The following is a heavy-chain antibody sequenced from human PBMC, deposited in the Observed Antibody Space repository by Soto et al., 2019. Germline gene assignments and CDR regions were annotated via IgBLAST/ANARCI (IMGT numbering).Heavy chain of an antibody. CDR1: GASVSSITYY. D-gene: IGHD7-27*01. CDR3: ASHQTGSQSRPFYS. CDR2: ICYNENT. J-gene: IGHJ4*02. V-gene: IGHV4-39*01. Sequence: QLQLQESGPGLVKPSETLSLTCSVSGASVSSITYYWVWLRQPPGKGLEWIGSICYNENTYYNPSLKSRLNISVDKSKNPFSPDLNPVTAADTAVYFCASHQTGSQSRPFYSWGQGALVTVSS.